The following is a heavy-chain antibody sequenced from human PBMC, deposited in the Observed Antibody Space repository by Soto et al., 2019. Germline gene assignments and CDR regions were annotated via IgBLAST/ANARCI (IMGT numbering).Heavy chain of an antibody. CDR2: IYPGGSDT. V-gene: IGHV5-51*01. CDR3: ARLPGVRGVFDGFNI. Sequence: PGESLKISCKGPGYSFSGYWIGWVRQMPGKGLEWMGVIYPGGSDTRYSPSFQGQVAFSVDKSTNTAYLQWSSLKASDTAMYYCARLPGVRGVFDGFNIWGQGTLVTVSS. J-gene: IGHJ3*02. D-gene: IGHD3-10*01. CDR1: GYSFSGYW.